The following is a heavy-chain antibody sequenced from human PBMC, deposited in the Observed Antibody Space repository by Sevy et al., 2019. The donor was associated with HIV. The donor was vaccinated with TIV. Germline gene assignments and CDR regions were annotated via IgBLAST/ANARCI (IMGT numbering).Heavy chain of an antibody. J-gene: IGHJ6*02. V-gene: IGHV3-48*02. CDR2: IGCSSSTI. Sequence: GGSLRLSCAAPGFTFSSYGMNWVRQAPGKGLEWVSYIGCSSSTIYYAASVKGRFTISRDNAKSSLYLQMNSLRDEDTAVYYCARAWSGPYGMDVWGQGTTVTVSS. CDR1: GFTFSSYG. CDR3: ARAWSGPYGMDV. D-gene: IGHD3-3*01.